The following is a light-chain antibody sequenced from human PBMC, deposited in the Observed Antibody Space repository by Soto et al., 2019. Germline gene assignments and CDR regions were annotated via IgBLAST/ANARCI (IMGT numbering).Light chain of an antibody. Sequence: QSVLTQPPSASGTPGQRVTISCSGSSSNIGSNTVNWYQQLPGTAPKLLIYSNNQRPSGVPDRFSASKSGTSASLAISGLQSEDETDYYCAAWDDSLNGLLFGGGTKLTVL. J-gene: IGLJ3*02. CDR1: SSNIGSNT. CDR3: AAWDDSLNGLL. CDR2: SNN. V-gene: IGLV1-44*01.